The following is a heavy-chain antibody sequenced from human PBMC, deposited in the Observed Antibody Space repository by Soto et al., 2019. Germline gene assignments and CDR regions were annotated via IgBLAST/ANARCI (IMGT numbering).Heavy chain of an antibody. CDR1: GYNFTSYG. D-gene: IGHD3-22*01. CDR3: ARGGFYDSSGARNYYYYGMNV. Sequence: QVQLVQSGAEVKKPGASVKVSCKASGYNFTSYGTNWVRQAPGHGLEWLGWISAYDGYTNYAQIIQGTVSITTDTSTKTAYMEVRSLRSDDTAMYYCARGGFYDSSGARNYYYYGMNVWRQGTTATVSS. V-gene: IGHV1-18*01. J-gene: IGHJ6*02. CDR2: ISAYDGYT.